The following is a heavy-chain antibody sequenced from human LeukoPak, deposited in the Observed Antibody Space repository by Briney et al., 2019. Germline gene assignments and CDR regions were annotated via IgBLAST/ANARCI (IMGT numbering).Heavy chain of an antibody. Sequence: GGSLRLSCAASGFTFSSYSMNWVRQAPGKGLEWVSSISSSSSYIYYADSVKSRFTISRDNAKNSLYLQMNSLRAEDTAVYYCARPLAAAGPGNWFDPWGQGTLVTVSS. V-gene: IGHV3-21*01. J-gene: IGHJ5*02. CDR1: GFTFSSYS. CDR3: ARPLAAAGPGNWFDP. D-gene: IGHD6-13*01. CDR2: ISSSSSYI.